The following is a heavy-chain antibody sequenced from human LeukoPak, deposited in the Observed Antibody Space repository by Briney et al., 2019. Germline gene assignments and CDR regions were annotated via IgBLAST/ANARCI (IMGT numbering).Heavy chain of an antibody. Sequence: GGSLRLSCAASGFTFSSYSMNWVRQAPGKGLEWVSSISSSSSYIYYADSVKGRFTISRDNAKNSLYLQMNSLRAEDTAVYYCARDWGPNYGSGSYYNDPYFDYWGQGTLVTVSS. J-gene: IGHJ4*02. V-gene: IGHV3-21*01. CDR3: ARDWGPNYGSGSYYNDPYFDY. CDR1: GFTFSSYS. CDR2: ISSSSSYI. D-gene: IGHD3-10*01.